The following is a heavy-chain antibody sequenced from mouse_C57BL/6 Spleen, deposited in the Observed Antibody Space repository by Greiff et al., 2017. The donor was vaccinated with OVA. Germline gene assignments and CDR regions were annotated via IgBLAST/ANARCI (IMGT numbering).Heavy chain of an antibody. J-gene: IGHJ1*03. CDR1: GFTFSSYA. CDR2: ISDGGSYT. Sequence: EVQLQESGGGLVKPGGSLKLSCAASGFTFSSYAMSWVRQTPEKRLEWVATISDGGSYTYYPDNVKGRFTISRDNAKNNLYLQMSHLKSEDTAMYYCAREKGDYGGYFDVWGTGTTVTVSS. CDR3: AREKGDYGGYFDV. V-gene: IGHV5-4*01. D-gene: IGHD1-1*01.